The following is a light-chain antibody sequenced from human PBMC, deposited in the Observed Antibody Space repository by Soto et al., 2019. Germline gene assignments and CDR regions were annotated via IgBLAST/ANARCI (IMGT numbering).Light chain of an antibody. CDR1: SSNIGSNY. J-gene: IGLJ2*01. CDR3: ATWDGTLSVV. CDR2: DNN. Sequence: QSVLTQPPSVSAAPGQRVTISCSGRSSNIGSNYVSWYQHLPGAAPQLLIYDNNKRPSGIPDRFSGSKSGTSATLGISGLQPXDEADYYCATWDGTLSVVFGGGTQLTVL. V-gene: IGLV1-51*01.